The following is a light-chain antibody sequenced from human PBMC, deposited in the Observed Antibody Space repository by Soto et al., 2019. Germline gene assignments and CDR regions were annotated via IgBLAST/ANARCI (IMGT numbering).Light chain of an antibody. CDR3: QQRSNGGT. V-gene: IGKV3-11*01. J-gene: IGKJ3*01. CDR2: DAS. CDR1: QSVSSY. Sequence: EIVLTQSPATLSLYPGERATLSCRASQSVSSYLAWYQQKPGQAPRLLIYDASNRATGIPARFSGSGSGTDFTLTISSLEPEDFAVYYCQQRSNGGTFGPGTKVDIK.